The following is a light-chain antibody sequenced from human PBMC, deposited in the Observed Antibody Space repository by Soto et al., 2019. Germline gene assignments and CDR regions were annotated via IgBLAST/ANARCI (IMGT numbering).Light chain of an antibody. J-gene: IGLJ2*01. CDR1: GGSIASNY. V-gene: IGLV6-57*02. Sequence: NFMLTQPHSVSESPGKTVTISCTGSGGSIASNYVQWFQQRPGSAPTTVICEDDQRPSGVPDRFSGSIDSSSNSASLTISGLKTEDEADYYCQSSDIRNVVFGGGTKLTVL. CDR3: QSSDIRNVV. CDR2: EDD.